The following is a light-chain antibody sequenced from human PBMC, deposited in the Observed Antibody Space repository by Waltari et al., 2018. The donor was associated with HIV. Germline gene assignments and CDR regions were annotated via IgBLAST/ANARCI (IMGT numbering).Light chain of an antibody. J-gene: IGLJ1*01. Sequence: QSVLTQPPSASGTPGQRVSISCSGSSSNIGSNTVNWYQQIPGTAPKLLIFLNNQRPSGVPDRFSGSKSGTSASLAISGLQSEDEADYYCAAWDDRLSGYVFGTGTKVTV. V-gene: IGLV1-44*01. CDR2: LNN. CDR3: AAWDDRLSGYV. CDR1: SSNIGSNT.